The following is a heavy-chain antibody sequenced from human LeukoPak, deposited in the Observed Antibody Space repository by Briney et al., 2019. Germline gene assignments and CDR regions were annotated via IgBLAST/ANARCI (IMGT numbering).Heavy chain of an antibody. CDR2: IYYSGST. CDR3: ARDFYDSSGYNDAFDI. Sequence: SETLSLTCTVSGGSISSGSYYWSWIRQPAGKGLEWIGYIYYSGSTNYNPSLKSRVTISVDTSKNQFSLKLSSVTAADTAVYYCARDFYDSSGYNDAFDIWGQGTMVTVSS. CDR1: GGSISSGSYY. V-gene: IGHV4-61*10. D-gene: IGHD3-22*01. J-gene: IGHJ3*02.